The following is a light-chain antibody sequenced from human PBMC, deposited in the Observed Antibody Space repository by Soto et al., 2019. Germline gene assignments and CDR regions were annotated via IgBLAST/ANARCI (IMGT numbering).Light chain of an antibody. CDR2: AGS. J-gene: IGKJ1*01. V-gene: IGKV1-27*01. CDR1: QGISNY. Sequence: DIQMTQSPSSLSASVRDRVTITCRASQGISNYFAWYQQKPGKVPKLLIYAGSTLQSVVPSRFSGSVSGTDFTLTISTLQPEDVATFYCQKYDSAPWTFGQGTEADIK. CDR3: QKYDSAPWT.